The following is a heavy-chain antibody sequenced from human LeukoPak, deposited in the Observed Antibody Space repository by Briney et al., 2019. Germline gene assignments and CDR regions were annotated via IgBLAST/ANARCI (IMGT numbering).Heavy chain of an antibody. J-gene: IGHJ4*02. D-gene: IGHD4-17*01. CDR1: GYTFTGYY. V-gene: IGHV1-2*06. CDR2: INPNSGGT. CDR3: AREHGDYGYFDY. Sequence: ASVKVSCKASGYTFTGYYMHWVRQAPGQGLEWMGRINPNSGGTNYAQKFQGRVTMTRDTSTSTVYMELSSLRSEDTAVYYCAREHGDYGYFDYWGQGTLVTVSS.